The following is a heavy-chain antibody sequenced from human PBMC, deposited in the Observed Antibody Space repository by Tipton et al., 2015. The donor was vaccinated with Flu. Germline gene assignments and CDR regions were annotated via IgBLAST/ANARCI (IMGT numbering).Heavy chain of an antibody. V-gene: IGHV4-34*01. J-gene: IGHJ4*02. CDR1: GGSFSGYY. D-gene: IGHD2-15*01. CDR2: INHSGST. CDR3: ARGSSGGSCPTGL. Sequence: LRLSCGVYGGSFSGYYWSWIRQSPGKGLEWIGEINHSGSTNYNPSLKSRVTISVDTSKNQFSLKLSSVTAADTAVYYCARGSSGGSCPTGLWGQGTLVNVSS.